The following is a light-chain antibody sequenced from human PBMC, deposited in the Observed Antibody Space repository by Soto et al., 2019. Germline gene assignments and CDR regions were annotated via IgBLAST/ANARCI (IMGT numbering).Light chain of an antibody. CDR1: QSVSSY. V-gene: IGKV3-11*01. J-gene: IGKJ1*01. CDR3: EQRSNWPRT. CDR2: DAS. Sequence: EIVLTQSPATLSLSPGERATLSCRACQSVSSYLAWYQQKPGQAPRLLIYDASNRATGIPARFSGSGSGTDFTLTISSLEPEDFAAYYCEQRSNWPRTFGQGTKVEIQ.